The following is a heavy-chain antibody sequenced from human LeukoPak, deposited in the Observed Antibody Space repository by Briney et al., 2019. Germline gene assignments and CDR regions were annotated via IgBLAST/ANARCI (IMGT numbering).Heavy chain of an antibody. CDR3: ARALDRVVVDY. J-gene: IGHJ4*02. Sequence: GASVKVSCKASGGTFSSYGISWVRQAPGQGLEWMGWISAYNGNTNYAQKLQGRVTMTTDTSTSTAYMELRSLRSDDTAVYYCARALDRVVVDYWGQGTLVTVSS. CDR2: ISAYNGNT. D-gene: IGHD2-15*01. CDR1: GGTFSSYG. V-gene: IGHV1-18*01.